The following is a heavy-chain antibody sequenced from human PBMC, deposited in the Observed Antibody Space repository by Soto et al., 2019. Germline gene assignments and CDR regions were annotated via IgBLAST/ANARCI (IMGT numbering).Heavy chain of an antibody. D-gene: IGHD2-2*01. J-gene: IGHJ5*02. CDR2: IIPILGRA. V-gene: IGHV1-69*08. CDR1: GGPFSSYH. Sequence: QVQLVQSGAEVKKPGSSVKLSCKASGGPFSSYHISWVRQAPGQGLEWVGRIIPILGRANNAQHFQGRVTLTAVTSTNTAYMELSSLTSEDTAVYYCSRVAGTTSSNWFDPWGHGTLVTVSS. CDR3: SRVAGTTSSNWFDP.